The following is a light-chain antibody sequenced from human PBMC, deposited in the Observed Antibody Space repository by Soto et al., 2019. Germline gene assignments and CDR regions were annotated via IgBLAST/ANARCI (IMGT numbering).Light chain of an antibody. J-gene: IGKJ1*01. Sequence: EIVLTQSPATLSLSPVERATLSGMASQSVIRYLAWYQQRPGQAPGLLIYDASYRATGIPAGFSGSGSGTDFTLTVNRLAPEDFAVYYCQQYGSSPETFGQGTKVDIK. CDR2: DAS. CDR1: QSVIRY. V-gene: IGKV3-20*01. CDR3: QQYGSSPET.